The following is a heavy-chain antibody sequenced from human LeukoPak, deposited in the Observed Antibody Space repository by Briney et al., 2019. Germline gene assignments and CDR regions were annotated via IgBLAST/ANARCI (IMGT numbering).Heavy chain of an antibody. CDR2: IKSKTDGGTT. CDR3: TTDHVDTAMDNFDY. CDR1: GFTFSNAW. V-gene: IGHV3-15*01. D-gene: IGHD5-18*01. J-gene: IGHJ4*02. Sequence: SGGSLRLSCAASGFTFSNAWMSWVRQAPGKGLEWVGRIKSKTDGGTTDYAAPVKGRFTISRDDSKNTLYLQMNSLKTEDTAVYYCTTDHVDTAMDNFDYWGRGTLVTVSS.